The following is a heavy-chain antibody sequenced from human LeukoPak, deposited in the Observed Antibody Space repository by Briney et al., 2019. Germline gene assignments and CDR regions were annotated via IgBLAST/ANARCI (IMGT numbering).Heavy chain of an antibody. Sequence: GASVKVSCKASGYTFTSYGISWVRKAPGQGLEWMGWISTYNGNTNYAQKLQRRVSMTTDTSTSTAYMELRSLRSDDTAVYYCARSSLAVAGSVFDYWGQGTVVTVSS. D-gene: IGHD6-19*01. CDR3: ARSSLAVAGSVFDY. CDR1: GYTFTSYG. CDR2: ISTYNGNT. V-gene: IGHV1-18*01. J-gene: IGHJ4*02.